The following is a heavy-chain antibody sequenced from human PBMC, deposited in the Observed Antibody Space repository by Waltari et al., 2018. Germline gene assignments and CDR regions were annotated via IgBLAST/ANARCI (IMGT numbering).Heavy chain of an antibody. CDR2: IYTSGST. CDR1: GGSISSGSYY. J-gene: IGHJ4*02. Sequence: QVQLQESGPGLVKPSQTLSLTCTVSGGSISSGSYYWSWIRQPAGKGLEWIGRIYTSGSTNYNPSLKSRVTISVDTSKNQFSLELSSVTAADTAVYYCARSSGWYPFDYWGQGTLVTVSS. D-gene: IGHD6-19*01. CDR3: ARSSGWYPFDY. V-gene: IGHV4-61*02.